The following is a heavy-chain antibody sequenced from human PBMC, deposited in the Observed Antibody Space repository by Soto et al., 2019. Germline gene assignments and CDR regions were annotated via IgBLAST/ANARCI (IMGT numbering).Heavy chain of an antibody. CDR1: GGSVSSGSYY. D-gene: IGHD4-17*01. CDR3: ARAPGATTVPLDY. CDR2: IYYSGST. Sequence: XTLSLLCTVSGGSVSSGSYYWSWIRQPQGKGLEWIGYIYYSGSTNYNTSLKSRVTISVDTSKKQFSLKLSSFTAAYTAVYYCARAPGATTVPLDYWGQGTLGTVS. V-gene: IGHV4-61*01. J-gene: IGHJ4*02.